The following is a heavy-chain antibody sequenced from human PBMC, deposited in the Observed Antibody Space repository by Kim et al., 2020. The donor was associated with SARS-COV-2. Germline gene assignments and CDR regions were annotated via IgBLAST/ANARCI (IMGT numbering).Heavy chain of an antibody. Sequence: SETLSLTCTVSGGSISSSSYYWGWIRQPPGKGLEWIGSIYSSGSTYYNPSLKSRVFISVDTSKNQFSLKLSSMTAADTAVDYCAKHRISRWNPDYYYGMDVWGQGTTVTVSS. V-gene: IGHV4-39*01. CDR2: IYSSGST. CDR3: AKHRISRWNPDYYYGMDV. J-gene: IGHJ6*02. D-gene: IGHD6-13*01. CDR1: GGSISSSSYY.